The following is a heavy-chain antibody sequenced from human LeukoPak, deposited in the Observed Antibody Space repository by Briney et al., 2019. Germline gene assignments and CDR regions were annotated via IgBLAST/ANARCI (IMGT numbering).Heavy chain of an antibody. CDR3: ARGLQENLAWLTAFSAFDI. V-gene: IGHV1-18*01. J-gene: IGHJ3*02. CDR1: GYTFTSYG. D-gene: IGHD6-19*01. CDR2: ISAYNGNT. Sequence: ASVRVSCKTSGYTFTSYGISWVRQAPGQGLEWMGWISAYNGNTNYAQKVQGRVTMTTDTSTSTAYMELRSLRSDDTAVYYCARGLQENLAWLTAFSAFDIWGQGTMVTVSS.